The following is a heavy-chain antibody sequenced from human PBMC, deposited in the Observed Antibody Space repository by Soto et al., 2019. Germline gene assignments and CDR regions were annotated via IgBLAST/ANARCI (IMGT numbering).Heavy chain of an antibody. CDR2: ISAYTDDP. CDR3: ARVITGAEAWFDP. J-gene: IGHJ5*02. Sequence: ASVKVSCKASGNTFTNFGVTWVRQAPGQGLEWMGWISAYTDDPNYAQKFQGRVTMTIDTSTSTAYLDLRSLTSDDTAVYYCARVITGAEAWFDPWGQGTLVIVSS. D-gene: IGHD1-20*01. V-gene: IGHV1-18*01. CDR1: GNTFTNFG.